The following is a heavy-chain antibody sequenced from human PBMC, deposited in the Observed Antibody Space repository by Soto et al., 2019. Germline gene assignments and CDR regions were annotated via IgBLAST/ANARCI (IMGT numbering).Heavy chain of an antibody. CDR1: GFTFSSYW. Sequence: GGSLRLSCAASGFTFSSYWMHLVRQAPGKGLVWVSRINSDGSSTSYADSVKGRFTISRDNAKNTLYLQMNSLRAEDTAVYYCARDPQRFRAASWVNWFEPWGQGTLVTVS. CDR3: ARDPQRFRAASWVNWFEP. CDR2: INSDGSST. V-gene: IGHV3-74*01. J-gene: IGHJ5*02. D-gene: IGHD2-15*01.